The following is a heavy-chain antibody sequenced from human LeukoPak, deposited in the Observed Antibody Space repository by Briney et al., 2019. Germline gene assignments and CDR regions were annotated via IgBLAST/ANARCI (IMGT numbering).Heavy chain of an antibody. J-gene: IGHJ4*02. CDR2: MNPNSGDI. CDR3: ARGPYGTGSHFDF. Sequence: ASVKVSCKGSGSTFSSYDINWVRQATGQGLEWMGWMNPNSGDIGYTPRFQGRVTMTRDTSISTAYMELSSLRSEDTAVYYCARGPYGTGSHFDFWGQGTLVTVSS. D-gene: IGHD3-10*01. V-gene: IGHV1-8*02. CDR1: GSTFSSYD.